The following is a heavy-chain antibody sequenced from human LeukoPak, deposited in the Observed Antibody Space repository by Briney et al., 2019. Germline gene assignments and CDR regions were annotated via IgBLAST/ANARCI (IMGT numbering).Heavy chain of an antibody. D-gene: IGHD6-13*01. CDR2: IIPIFGTA. CDR3: ARGGPSIAAAHSLNWFDP. J-gene: IGHJ5*02. CDR1: GGTFSSYA. V-gene: IGHV1-69*01. Sequence: SVKVSCKASGGTFSSYAISWVRQAPGQGLEWMGGIIPIFGTANYAQKFQGRVTITADESTSTAYMELSNLRSDDTAVYYCARGGPSIAAAHSLNWFDPWGQGTLVTVSS.